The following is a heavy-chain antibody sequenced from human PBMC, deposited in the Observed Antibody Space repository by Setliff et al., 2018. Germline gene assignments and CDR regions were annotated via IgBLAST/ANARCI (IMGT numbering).Heavy chain of an antibody. CDR1: GDSVSNNH. V-gene: IGHV4-4*08. J-gene: IGHJ4*02. Sequence: SETLSLTCTVSGDSVSNNHWTWIRQPPGKGLEWIGYIYTSGSSGSTNYNSSLKSRVTISVDMSKNQFSLQLTSLTAADTAVYYCAHSTTFDLHHDYWGQGALVTVSS. CDR3: AHSTTFDLHHDY. CDR2: IYTSGSSGST. D-gene: IGHD3-9*01.